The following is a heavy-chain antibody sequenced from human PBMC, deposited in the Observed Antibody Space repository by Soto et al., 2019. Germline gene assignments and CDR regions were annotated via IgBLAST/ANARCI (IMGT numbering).Heavy chain of an antibody. J-gene: IGHJ5*01. V-gene: IGHV4-34*01. CDR2: INHSGST. CDR3: ARRLLFVVVPAAIDRGWFDP. D-gene: IGHD2-2*01. CDR1: GGSFSGYY. Sequence: SETLSLTCAVYGGSFSGYYWSWIRQPPGKGLEWIGEINHSGSTNYNPSLKSRVTISVDTSKNQFSLKLSSVTAADTAVYYCARRLLFVVVPAAIDRGWFDPWGQGTLVTVSS.